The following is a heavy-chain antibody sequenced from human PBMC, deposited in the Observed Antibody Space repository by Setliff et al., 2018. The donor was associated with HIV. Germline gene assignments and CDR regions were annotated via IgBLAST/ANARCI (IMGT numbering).Heavy chain of an antibody. CDR2: VHNSAGS. J-gene: IGHJ3*02. CDR3: ARDRIEVLADSPHDVFDI. Sequence: SETLSLTCAVSGDSVSGYYWSWIRQPAGRGLEWIGRVHNSAGSNYHPSLKSRVTMSVDTAKNQLSLKLTAVSAADTAVYYCARDRIEVLADSPHDVFDIWGRGIMVTVSS. V-gene: IGHV4-4*07. CDR1: GDSVSGYY. D-gene: IGHD3-22*01.